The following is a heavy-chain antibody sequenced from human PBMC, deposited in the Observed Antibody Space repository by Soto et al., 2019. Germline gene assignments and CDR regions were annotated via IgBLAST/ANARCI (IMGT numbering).Heavy chain of an antibody. CDR1: GDSYSISTYS. V-gene: IGHV4-30-2*01. CDR3: AGMPYTSGLRFDP. J-gene: IGHJ5*02. CDR2: IYQSGVT. D-gene: IGHD6-19*01. Sequence: SETLSLTCTMSGDSYSISTYSWSWIRQPPGKALQWIGFIYQSGVTSYNPSLASRVSISLDRSNNQCSLKLKSVTAADTAVYFCAGMPYTSGLRFDPWGPGTLVTVSS.